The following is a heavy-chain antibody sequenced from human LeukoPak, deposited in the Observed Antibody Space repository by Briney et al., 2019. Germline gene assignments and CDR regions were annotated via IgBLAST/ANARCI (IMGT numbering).Heavy chain of an antibody. D-gene: IGHD1-26*01. Sequence: SETLSLTCTVSGGSISNYYWSWIRQPPGKGLEWIGYISYSGSTISNPSLKSRVTISVDTSKNQFSLKLSSVTAADTAVYYCARGGSGSDWAEGYWGQGTLVTVSS. CDR2: ISYSGST. CDR3: ARGGSGSDWAEGY. V-gene: IGHV4-59*12. CDR1: GGSISNYY. J-gene: IGHJ4*02.